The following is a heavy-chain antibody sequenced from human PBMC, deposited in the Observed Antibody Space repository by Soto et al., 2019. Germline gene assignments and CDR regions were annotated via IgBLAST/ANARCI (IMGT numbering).Heavy chain of an antibody. J-gene: IGHJ1*01. CDR2: IYSGGST. V-gene: IGHV3-53*01. Sequence: EVQLVESGGGLIQPGGSLRLSCAASGFTVSRNYMSWVRQAPGKGLEWVSVIYSGGSTYYADSVKGRFTISRDNSKNTLYLQMNSLRAEDTAVYYCAREGRGRDGYNLAYWGQGTLVTVSS. D-gene: IGHD5-12*01. CDR3: AREGRGRDGYNLAY. CDR1: GFTVSRNY.